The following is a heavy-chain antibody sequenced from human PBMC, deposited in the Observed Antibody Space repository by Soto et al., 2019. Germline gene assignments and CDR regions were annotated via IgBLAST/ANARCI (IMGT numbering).Heavy chain of an antibody. CDR2: ISYDGSNK. CDR1: GFTFSSYG. J-gene: IGHJ4*02. CDR3: AKDRGRYCSGGSRYSIDY. Sequence: GGSLRLSCAASGFTFSSYGMHWVRQAPGKGLEWVAVISYDGSNKYYADSVKGRFTISRDNSKNTLYLQMNSLRAEDTAVYYCAKDRGRYCSGGSRYSIDYWGQGTLVTVSS. D-gene: IGHD2-15*01. V-gene: IGHV3-30*18.